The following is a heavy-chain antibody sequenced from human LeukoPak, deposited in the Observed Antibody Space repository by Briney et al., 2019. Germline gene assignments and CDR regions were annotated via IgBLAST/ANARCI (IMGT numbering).Heavy chain of an antibody. Sequence: PGTSLRLSCAASGISFSSHGMHWVRQAPGKGLEWVAVIWFDGSIIYYTDSVKGRFTISQDSSKKTLYLQMNNRKAEDTALYYCARARNDYDSNGFSLLHYWGQGTLVTVSS. CDR1: GISFSSHG. CDR2: IWFDGSII. V-gene: IGHV3-33*01. D-gene: IGHD3-22*01. J-gene: IGHJ4*02. CDR3: ARARNDYDSNGFSLLHY.